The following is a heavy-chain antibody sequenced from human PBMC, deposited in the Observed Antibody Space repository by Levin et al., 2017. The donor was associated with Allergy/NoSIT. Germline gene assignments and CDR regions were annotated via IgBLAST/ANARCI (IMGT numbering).Heavy chain of an antibody. CDR3: ARGRRCSSTSCYDLGPYYYYYMDV. D-gene: IGHD2-2*01. CDR1: GFTFSSYG. CDR2: IWYDGSNK. Sequence: GGSLRLSCAASGFTFSSYGMHWVRQAPGKGLEWVAVIWYDGSNKYYADSVKGRFTISRDNSKNTLYLQMNSLRAEDTAVYYCARGRRCSSTSCYDLGPYYYYYMDVWGKGTTVTVSS. J-gene: IGHJ6*03. V-gene: IGHV3-33*01.